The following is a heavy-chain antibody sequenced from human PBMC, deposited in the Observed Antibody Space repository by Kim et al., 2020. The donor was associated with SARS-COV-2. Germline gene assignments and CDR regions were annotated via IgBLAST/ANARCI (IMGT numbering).Heavy chain of an antibody. CDR3: AREQAVVNYYYYGMDV. J-gene: IGHJ6*02. CDR1: GFTFSSYS. V-gene: IGHV3-21*01. CDR2: ISSSSSYI. D-gene: IGHD6-19*01. Sequence: GGSLRLSCAASGFTFSSYSMNWVRQAPGKGLEWVSSISSSSSYIYYADSVKGRFTISRDNAKNSLYLQMNSLRAEDTAVYYCAREQAVVNYYYYGMDVWGQGTTVTVSS.